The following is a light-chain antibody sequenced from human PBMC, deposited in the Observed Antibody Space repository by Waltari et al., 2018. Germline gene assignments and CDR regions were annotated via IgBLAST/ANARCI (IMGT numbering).Light chain of an antibody. V-gene: IGLV1-47*01. CDR2: RNN. Sequence: QSVLTQPPSASGTPGQRVTLSCSGSSSNIGSNYVSWYQQLPGTAPKPLIYRNNHRPSGVPDRFSGSRSGNTASLTVSGLQAEDEADYYCATWDDRLSDYVFGTGTKVTAL. J-gene: IGLJ1*01. CDR1: SSNIGSNY. CDR3: ATWDDRLSDYV.